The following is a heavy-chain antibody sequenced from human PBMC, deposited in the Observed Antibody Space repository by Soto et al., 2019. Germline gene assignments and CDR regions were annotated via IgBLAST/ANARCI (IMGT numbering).Heavy chain of an antibody. CDR3: ARMDIVVVPAAKSYYYYYVLAV. D-gene: IGHD2-2*03. J-gene: IGHJ6*02. CDR1: GYSFTSYW. V-gene: IGHV5-10-1*01. Sequence: GESLKISCKGSGYSFTSYWISWVRQMPGKGLEWMGRIDPSDSYTNYSPSFQGHVTISADKSISTAYLQWSSLKASDTAMYYCARMDIVVVPAAKSYYYYYVLAVWGQGTTVPGSS. CDR2: IDPSDSYT.